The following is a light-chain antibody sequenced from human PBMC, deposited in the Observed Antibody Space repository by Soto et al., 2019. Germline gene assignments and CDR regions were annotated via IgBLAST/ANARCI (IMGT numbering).Light chain of an antibody. J-gene: IGKJ1*01. CDR1: AASD. CDR2: GVS. V-gene: IGKV3-15*01. Sequence: ILMTQSPTTLSVSPGESATLSCRASAASDLAWYQQKPGQPPRLLIYGVSTRATGTPARFSGSGSGTEFTLIISSLQSEDFAVYYCQQYNNWPSWTFGQGTKVEI. CDR3: QQYNNWPSWT.